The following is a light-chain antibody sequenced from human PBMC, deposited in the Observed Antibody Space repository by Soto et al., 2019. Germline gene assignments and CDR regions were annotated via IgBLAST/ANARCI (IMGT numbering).Light chain of an antibody. Sequence: EIVLTQSPGTLSLSPGERATLSCRASQSVGSNLAWYQQKPGQAPRLLIYGASNRATGIPDRFSGSGSGTDFTLTISRLEPEDFAVHYCQQYGSSGTFGQGTKVDIK. J-gene: IGKJ1*01. CDR2: GAS. CDR3: QQYGSSGT. CDR1: QSVGSN. V-gene: IGKV3-20*01.